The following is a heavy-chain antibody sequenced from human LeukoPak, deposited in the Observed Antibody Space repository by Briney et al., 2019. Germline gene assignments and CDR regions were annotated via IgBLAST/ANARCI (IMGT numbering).Heavy chain of an antibody. J-gene: IGHJ4*02. V-gene: IGHV3-7*01. Sequence: AGSLRLSCVASGFTFTQYWMTWVRQAPGKGLEWVARLHPDGSERNYVDSVEGRFTVFGDNAKSSLFLQMHSLRVEDTAVYYCARGGYSFDYLGQGTLVTVPS. CDR3: ARGGYSFDY. CDR1: GFTFTQYW. D-gene: IGHD5-12*01. CDR2: LHPDGSER.